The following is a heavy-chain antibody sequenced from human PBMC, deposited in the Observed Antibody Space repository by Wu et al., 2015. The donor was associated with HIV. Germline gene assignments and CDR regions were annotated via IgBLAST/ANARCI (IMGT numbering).Heavy chain of an antibody. CDR2: INPNSGGT. D-gene: IGHD3-10*01. V-gene: IGHV1-2*02. Sequence: QVQLVQSGAEVKKPGASVKVSCKASGYTFTGYYMHWVRQAPGQGLEWMGWINPNSGGTNYAQKFQGRVTITTDESTSTAYMELRNLRPDDTADYYCARGVYQSGTGFLDSWGRGNAGHRRL. CDR1: GYTFTGYY. J-gene: IGHJ5*01. CDR3: ARGVYQSGTGFLDS.